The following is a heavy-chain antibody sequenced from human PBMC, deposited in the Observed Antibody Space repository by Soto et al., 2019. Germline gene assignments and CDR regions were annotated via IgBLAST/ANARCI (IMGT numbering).Heavy chain of an antibody. CDR2: ISDYNGNT. V-gene: IGHV1-18*01. J-gene: IGHJ4*02. D-gene: IGHD2-2*02. Sequence: ASVKVSCKASGYTFSSYGVSCVRQAPGQGLEWMGWISDYNGNTNYAQNLQGRVTITTDRSTSTAYMELRSLTSDDTAVYYCARVGAAINYFDYWGQGTQVTVSS. CDR3: ARVGAAINYFDY. CDR1: GYTFSSYG.